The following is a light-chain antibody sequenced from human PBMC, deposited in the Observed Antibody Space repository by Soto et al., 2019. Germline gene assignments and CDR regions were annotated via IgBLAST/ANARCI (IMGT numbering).Light chain of an antibody. J-gene: IGLJ2*01. V-gene: IGLV2-11*01. Sequence: QSVLTQPASVSGSPGQSITISCTGTSSDVGGYNYVSWYQQHPGKAPKLMIYDVNKRPSGVPDRFSGSKSGNTASLTISGLQAEDEADYYCCSYAGSYHVIFGGGTKLTVL. CDR1: SSDVGGYNY. CDR3: CSYAGSYHVI. CDR2: DVN.